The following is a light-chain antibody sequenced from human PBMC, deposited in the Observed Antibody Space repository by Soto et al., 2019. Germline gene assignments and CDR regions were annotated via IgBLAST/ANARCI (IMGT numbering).Light chain of an antibody. CDR2: GAS. J-gene: IGKJ4*01. CDR1: QSVSSN. CDR3: QQYNNWPPT. V-gene: IGKV3-15*01. Sequence: EIVMTQSPATLSVSPGERVTLSCRASQSVSSNLAWYQQKPGQAPRLLIHGASTRATGIPARFRGSESGTEFTLTISSLQSEDSAVYYCQQYNNWPPTFGGGTKVEIK.